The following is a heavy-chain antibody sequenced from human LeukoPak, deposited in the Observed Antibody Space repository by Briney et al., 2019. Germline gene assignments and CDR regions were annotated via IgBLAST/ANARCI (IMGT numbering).Heavy chain of an antibody. CDR3: ARGSHYYDSSGIDY. J-gene: IGHJ4*02. D-gene: IGHD3-22*01. Sequence: PSETLSLTCTVSGGSISGYYWSWIRQPPGKGLEWIGYIYYSGSTNYNPSLKSRVTISVDTSKNQFSLKLSSVTAADTAVYYCARGSHYYDSSGIDYWGQGTLVTVSS. CDR1: GGSISGYY. V-gene: IGHV4-59*01. CDR2: IYYSGST.